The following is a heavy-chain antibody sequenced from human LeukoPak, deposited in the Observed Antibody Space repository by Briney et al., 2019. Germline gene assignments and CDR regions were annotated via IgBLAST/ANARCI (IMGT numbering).Heavy chain of an antibody. J-gene: IGHJ6*02. CDR1: GFTFSSYS. D-gene: IGHD6-19*01. CDR3: ARGSSGWSYGMDV. Sequence: GGSLRLSCAASGFTFSSYSMNWVRQAPGKGLEWVSSISSSSSYIYYADSVKGRFTIPRDNAKNSLYLQMNSLRAEDTAVYYCARGSSGWSYGMDVWGQGTTVTVSS. V-gene: IGHV3-21*01. CDR2: ISSSSSYI.